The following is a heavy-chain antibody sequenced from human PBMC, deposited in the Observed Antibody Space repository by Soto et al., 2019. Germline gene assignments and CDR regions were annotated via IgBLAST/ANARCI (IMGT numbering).Heavy chain of an antibody. J-gene: IGHJ3*01. CDR1: GFSFSSYA. V-gene: IGHV3-21*02. CDR2: ISSSGNYI. CDR3: AKDLMPGYSNYAGSDAFDV. D-gene: IGHD4-4*01. Sequence: DVQLSESGGGLVQSGGSLRLSCAASGFSFSSYAMSWVRQAPGKGLEWVSSISSSGNYIFYGNSLKGHFTISRDNAKNSLYLQINSLRAEDTGVYYCAKDLMPGYSNYAGSDAFDVWGQGTMITVSS.